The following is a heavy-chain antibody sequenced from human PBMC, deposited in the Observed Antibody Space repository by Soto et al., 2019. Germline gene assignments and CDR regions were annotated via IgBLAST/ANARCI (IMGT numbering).Heavy chain of an antibody. CDR1: GGSISSGGYY. CDR2: IYYSGST. Sequence: QVQLQESGPGLVKPSQTLSLTCTVSGGSISSGGYYWSWIRQHPGKALEWIGYIYYSGSTYYNPSLKSRVTISVDTSKNQFSLKLSSVTAADTAVYYCAREVVAATDYYYYGMDVWGQGTTVTVSS. CDR3: AREVVAATDYYYYGMDV. J-gene: IGHJ6*02. D-gene: IGHD2-15*01. V-gene: IGHV4-31*03.